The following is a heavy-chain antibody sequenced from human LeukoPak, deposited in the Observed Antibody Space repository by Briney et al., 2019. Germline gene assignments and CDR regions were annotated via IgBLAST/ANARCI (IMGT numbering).Heavy chain of an antibody. V-gene: IGHV3-23*01. Sequence: TGGSLRLSCAASGFTFSSYAMSWVRQALGKGLEWVSAISGSGGSTYYADSVKGRFTISRDNSKNTLYLQMHSLRAEDTAVYYCVKDYSTIAAAANPLFDYWGQGALVTVSS. CDR2: ISGSGGST. J-gene: IGHJ4*02. D-gene: IGHD6-13*01. CDR3: VKDYSTIAAAANPLFDY. CDR1: GFTFSSYA.